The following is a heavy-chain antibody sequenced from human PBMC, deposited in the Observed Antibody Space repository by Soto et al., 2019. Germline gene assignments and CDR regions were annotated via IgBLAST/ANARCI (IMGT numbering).Heavy chain of an antibody. Sequence: QVQLVQSGAAVKKPGCSVKVSCKASAGTFSSYTISWLLQAPGQGLEWMGRIIPILGIANYAQKFQGRVTITADKFTSTVYVELTSLRSEDTAVDYCARDHDTVADYWCEGTLVTVSS. V-gene: IGHV1-69*08. CDR1: AGTFSSYT. CDR2: IIPILGIA. J-gene: IGHJ4*02. CDR3: ARDHDTVADY. D-gene: IGHD4-17*01.